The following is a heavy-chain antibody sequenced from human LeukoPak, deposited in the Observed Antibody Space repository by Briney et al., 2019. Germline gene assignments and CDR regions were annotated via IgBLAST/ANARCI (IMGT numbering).Heavy chain of an antibody. J-gene: IGHJ6*03. D-gene: IGHD3-22*01. Sequence: GGSLRLSCAASGFTFSDYYMSWIRQAPGKGLEWVSYISSSGSTIYYADSVKGRFTISRDNAKNSLYLQMNSLRAEDTAVYYCARYYYDSSGYYSVPYYYYMDVWGKGTTVTVSS. V-gene: IGHV3-11*01. CDR2: ISSSGSTI. CDR1: GFTFSDYY. CDR3: ARYYYDSSGYYSVPYYYYMDV.